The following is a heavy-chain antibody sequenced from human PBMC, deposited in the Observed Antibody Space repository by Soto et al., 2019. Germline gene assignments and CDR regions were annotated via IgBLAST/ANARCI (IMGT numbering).Heavy chain of an antibody. CDR1: GYTFTSYG. CDR3: ARDGRGTAMGFTAADRFAP. Sequence: QVQLVQSGAEVKKPGASVKVSCKASGYTFTSYGISWVRQAPGQGLELMGWISPYNGNTNYAQKLQGRANMTTDTSTNTAYMELKSLRSEDTAVYYCARDGRGTAMGFTAADRFAPWGQGTLVTVSS. J-gene: IGHJ5*02. CDR2: ISPYNGNT. V-gene: IGHV1-18*01. D-gene: IGHD5-18*01.